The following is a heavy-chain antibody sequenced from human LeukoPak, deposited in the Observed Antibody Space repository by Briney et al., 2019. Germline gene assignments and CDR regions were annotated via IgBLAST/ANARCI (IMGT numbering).Heavy chain of an antibody. CDR2: ISYDGSNK. Sequence: PGRSLRLSCAASGFTFSSYAMHWVRQAPGKGLEWVAVISYDGSNKYYADSVKGRFTISRDNSKNTLYLQMNSLRAEDTAVYYCARNKIAVAGYFDYWGQGTLVTVSS. V-gene: IGHV3-30-3*01. CDR3: ARNKIAVAGYFDY. CDR1: GFTFSSYA. D-gene: IGHD6-19*01. J-gene: IGHJ4*02.